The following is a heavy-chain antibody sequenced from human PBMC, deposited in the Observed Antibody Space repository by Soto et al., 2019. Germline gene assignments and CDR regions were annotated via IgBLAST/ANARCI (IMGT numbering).Heavy chain of an antibody. V-gene: IGHV3-21*01. CDR1: GFTFSSYS. D-gene: IGHD4-17*01. Sequence: GGSLRLSCAASGFTFSSYSMNWVRQAPGKGLEWVSSISSSSSYIYYADSVKGRFTIFRDNAKNSLYLQMNSLRAEDTAVYYCARDSDYGGNSGSYWGQGTLVTV. CDR2: ISSSSSYI. CDR3: ARDSDYGGNSGSY. J-gene: IGHJ4*02.